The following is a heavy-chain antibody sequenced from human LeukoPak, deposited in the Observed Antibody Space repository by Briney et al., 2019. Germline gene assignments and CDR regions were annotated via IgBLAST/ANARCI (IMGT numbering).Heavy chain of an antibody. Sequence: GGSLRLSCAASGFTFSSYSMNWVRQAPGKGLEWVSFISSSGSPKYYADSVKGRFTITRDNAKNSLSLQMTSLRAEDTAVYYCARDKIHDYDSSGYSRFDCWGQGTLVTVSS. CDR3: ARDKIHDYDSSGYSRFDC. D-gene: IGHD3-22*01. J-gene: IGHJ4*02. CDR1: GFTFSSYS. V-gene: IGHV3-48*04. CDR2: ISSSGSPK.